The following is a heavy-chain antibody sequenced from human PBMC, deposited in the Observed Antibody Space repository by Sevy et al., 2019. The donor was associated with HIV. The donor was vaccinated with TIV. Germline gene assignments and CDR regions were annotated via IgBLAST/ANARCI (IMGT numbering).Heavy chain of an antibody. CDR2: IKSKTDGGTT. V-gene: IGHV3-15*01. CDR1: GFTFSNAW. D-gene: IGHD3-22*01. Sequence: GGSLRLSCAASGFTFSNAWMSWVRQAPGKGLEWVGHIKSKTDGGTTDYAAPVKGRFTISRDDSKNTLYLQMNSLKTDDTAVYYCTVSVVVITTLDYWGQGTLVTVSS. CDR3: TVSVVVITTLDY. J-gene: IGHJ4*02.